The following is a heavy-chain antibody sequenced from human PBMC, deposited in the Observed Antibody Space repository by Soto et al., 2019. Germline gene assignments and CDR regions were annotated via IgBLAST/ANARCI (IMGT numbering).Heavy chain of an antibody. CDR1: GFTFSSFW. Sequence: EVQLVESGGGLVQPGGSLRLSCAVSGFTFSSFWMHWVRQAPGEGLVWVSRINTDGSSTCYADSVKGRFTISRDNAKNTLYLQMNSLRVEDTAMYYCAKRGVDTFGLSYWVQGILVTVST. V-gene: IGHV3-74*01. D-gene: IGHD3-10*01. J-gene: IGHJ4*02. CDR2: INTDGSST. CDR3: AKRGVDTFGLSY.